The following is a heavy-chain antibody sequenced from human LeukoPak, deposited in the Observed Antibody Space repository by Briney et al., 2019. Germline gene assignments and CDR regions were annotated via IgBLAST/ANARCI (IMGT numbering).Heavy chain of an antibody. CDR3: ARDRDTVAGTLGWFDP. CDR1: GYTFTSYG. D-gene: IGHD5-12*01. CDR2: ISAYNGNT. V-gene: IGHV1-18*01. J-gene: IGHJ5*02. Sequence: ASVKVSCKASGYTFTSYGISWVRQAPGQGLEWMGWISAYNGNTNYAQKLQGRVTMTTDTSTSTAYMELRSLRAEDTAVYYCARDRDTVAGTLGWFDPWGQGTLVTVSS.